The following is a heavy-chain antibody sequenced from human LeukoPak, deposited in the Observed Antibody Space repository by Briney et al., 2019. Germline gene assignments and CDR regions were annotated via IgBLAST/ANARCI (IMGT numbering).Heavy chain of an antibody. CDR2: ISYDGDTK. CDR3: ARDITMVRVVSDY. D-gene: IGHD3-10*01. J-gene: IGHJ4*02. CDR1: GFTSSSYA. Sequence: PGRSLRLSCAASGFTSSSYAMHWVRQGPGKGLEWVAVISYDGDTKYYAESVKGRFSISRDNSKNTVYLQMNNLRAEDTAVYYCARDITMVRVVSDYWGQGTLVTVSS. V-gene: IGHV3-30-3*01.